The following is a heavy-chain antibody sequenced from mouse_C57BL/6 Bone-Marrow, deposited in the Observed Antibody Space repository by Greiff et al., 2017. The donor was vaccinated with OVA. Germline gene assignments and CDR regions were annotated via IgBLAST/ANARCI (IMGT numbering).Heavy chain of an antibody. CDR2: ISSGGSYT. CDR3: ARQDYSNSWFAY. J-gene: IGHJ3*01. CDR1: GFTFSSYG. Sequence: EVQVVESGGDLVKPGGSLKLSCAASGFTFSSYGMSWVRQTPDKRLEWVATISSGGSYTYYPDSVKGRFTISRDNAKNTRYLQMSSLKSEDTAMYYCARQDYSNSWFAYWGQGTLVTVSA. D-gene: IGHD2-5*01. V-gene: IGHV5-6*01.